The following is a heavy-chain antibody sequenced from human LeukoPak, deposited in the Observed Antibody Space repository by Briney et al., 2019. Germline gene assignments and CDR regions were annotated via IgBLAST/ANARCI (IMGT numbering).Heavy chain of an antibody. CDR1: GSTFSSYS. CDR2: ISSSSSYI. V-gene: IGHV3-21*01. Sequence: GGSLRLSCAASGSTFSSYSMNWVRQAPGKGLEWVSSISSSSSYIYYADSVKGRFTISRDNAKNSLYLQMNSLRAEDTAVYYCARVPYYDSSGPRRAFDIWGQGSMVTVSS. CDR3: ARVPYYDSSGPRRAFDI. D-gene: IGHD3-22*01. J-gene: IGHJ3*02.